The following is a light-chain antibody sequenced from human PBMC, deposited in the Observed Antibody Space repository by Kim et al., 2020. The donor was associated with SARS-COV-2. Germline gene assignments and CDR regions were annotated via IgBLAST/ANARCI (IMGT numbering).Light chain of an antibody. CDR2: DSS. J-gene: IGKJ4*01. CDR3: QQGHSFPLT. Sequence: DIQMTQSPSSVSAFVGDRVTITCRASHNINNWLAWYQQKPGRAPKLLIYDSSAVQSGVPSRFSGSGSGTDFTLTITTLQPEDCATYYCQQGHSFPLTFGGGTKVEIK. V-gene: IGKV1-12*01. CDR1: HNINNW.